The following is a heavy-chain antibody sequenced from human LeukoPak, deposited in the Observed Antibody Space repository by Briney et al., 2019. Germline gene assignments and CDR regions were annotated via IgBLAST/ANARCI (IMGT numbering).Heavy chain of an antibody. CDR3: ASKGGSFTISGIVYNDAFAI. CDR1: GFTFDDYA. CDR2: ISWNSGSI. D-gene: IGHD1-1*01. Sequence: AGGSLKLSCAASGFTFDDYAMHWVRQAPGKGLECVSGISWNSGSIGYADSAKGRFTISRDNAKNSLYLQMNNLRAEDTAVYYCASKGGSFTISGIVYNDAFAIWGQGTMVTVSA. V-gene: IGHV3-9*01. J-gene: IGHJ3*02.